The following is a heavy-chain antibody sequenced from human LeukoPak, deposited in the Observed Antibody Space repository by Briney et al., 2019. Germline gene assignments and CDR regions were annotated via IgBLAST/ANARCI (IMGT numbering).Heavy chain of an antibody. D-gene: IGHD5-18*01. Sequence: SETLSPTCRVYGGSFSGYFWIWFRQPPGKGLEWIGEVNHSGSTNYKSSLRRRAIISVDTSKNQFSLKLTSVTAADTAIYFCARYRYGYRGMDSWGQGTQVTVSS. J-gene: IGHJ4*02. CDR1: GGSFSGYF. CDR3: ARYRYGYRGMDS. CDR2: VNHSGST. V-gene: IGHV4-34*01.